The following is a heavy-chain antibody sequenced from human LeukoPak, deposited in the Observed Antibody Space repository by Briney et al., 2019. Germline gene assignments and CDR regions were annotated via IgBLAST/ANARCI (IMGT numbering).Heavy chain of an antibody. V-gene: IGHV1-8*01. Sequence: ASVKVSCKASGYTFTSYDINWVRQAPGQGLEWMGWMNPNSGNTGYAQKFQGRVTMTRNTSISTAYMELSSLRSEDTAVYYCARGSIAVAGTDYWGQGTLVTVSS. D-gene: IGHD6-19*01. J-gene: IGHJ4*02. CDR3: ARGSIAVAGTDY. CDR2: MNPNSGNT. CDR1: GYTFTSYD.